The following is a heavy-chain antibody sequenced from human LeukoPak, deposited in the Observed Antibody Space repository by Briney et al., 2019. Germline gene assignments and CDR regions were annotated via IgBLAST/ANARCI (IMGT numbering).Heavy chain of an antibody. V-gene: IGHV3-21*01. J-gene: IGHJ4*02. Sequence: GGSLRLSCAASGFTFSSYSMNWVRQAPGKGLEWVSSISSSSSYIYYADSVKGRFTISRDNAKNSLYLQMNSLRAEDTAVYYCAREGWLRTGIDYWGQGTLVTVSS. D-gene: IGHD5-12*01. CDR1: GFTFSSYS. CDR2: ISSSSSYI. CDR3: AREGWLRTGIDY.